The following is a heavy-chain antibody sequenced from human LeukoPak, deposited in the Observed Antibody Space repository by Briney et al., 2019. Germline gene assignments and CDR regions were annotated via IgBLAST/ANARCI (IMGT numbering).Heavy chain of an antibody. J-gene: IGHJ5*02. Sequence: SQTLSLTCAISGDSVSRNSAAWNWITQSPSRGLEWLERTYYKSKWYTNYAVSVKSRITINPETSKNQFSLELNSVTVGDTAVYYCARDLDWFDPWGQGTLVTVSS. V-gene: IGHV6-1*01. CDR2: TYYKSKWYT. CDR3: ARDLDWFDP. CDR1: GDSVSRNSAA.